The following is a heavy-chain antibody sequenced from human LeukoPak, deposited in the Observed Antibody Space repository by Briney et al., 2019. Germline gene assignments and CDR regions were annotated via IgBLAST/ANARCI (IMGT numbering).Heavy chain of an antibody. D-gene: IGHD5-12*01. CDR3: ARGGSGYDSFYYYGMDV. CDR2: IYDSGST. J-gene: IGHJ6*02. V-gene: IGHV4-59*01. Sequence: PSETLSLTCTVSGGSISSYYWSWIRQPPGKGMEWIGYIYDSGSTNYNPSLKSRVTISVDTSKNQFSLKLSSVTAADTAVYYCARGGSGYDSFYYYGMDVWGQGTTVTVSS. CDR1: GGSISSYY.